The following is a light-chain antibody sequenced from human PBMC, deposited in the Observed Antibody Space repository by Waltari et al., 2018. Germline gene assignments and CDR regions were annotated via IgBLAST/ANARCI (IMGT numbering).Light chain of an antibody. CDR2: EVF. CDR3: SSYAGSNNVV. V-gene: IGLV2-8*01. J-gene: IGLJ2*01. Sequence: QSALRQPSSAPGSPGRSVTISCAGTGSDVGGYSYVSWYQQHPGKAPKLIIFEVFQRPSGVPERFSGSKSGNTASLTVSGLQAEDEADYYCSSYAGSNNVVFGGGTKLTVL. CDR1: GSDVGGYSY.